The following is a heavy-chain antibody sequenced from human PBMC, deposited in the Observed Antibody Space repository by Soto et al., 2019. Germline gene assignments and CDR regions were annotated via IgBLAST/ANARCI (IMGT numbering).Heavy chain of an antibody. Sequence: GESLKISCKGSGYSFTSYWISWVRQMPGKGLEWIVRIDPSDSYTNYSPSFQGHVTISADKSISTAYLQWSSLKASDTAMYYCASTTPAGGYYYYGMDVWGQGTTVTVSS. CDR2: IDPSDSYT. V-gene: IGHV5-10-1*01. CDR3: ASTTPAGGYYYYGMDV. CDR1: GYSFTSYW. J-gene: IGHJ6*02. D-gene: IGHD2-2*01.